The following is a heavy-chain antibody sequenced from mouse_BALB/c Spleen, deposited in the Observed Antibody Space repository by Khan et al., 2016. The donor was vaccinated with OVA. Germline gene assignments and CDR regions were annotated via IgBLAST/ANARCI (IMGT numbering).Heavy chain of an antibody. D-gene: IGHD1-1*01. CDR1: GYSITTNYA. J-gene: IGHJ4*01. CDR3: ARKNYFGYALDY. Sequence: EVQLQESGPGLVKPSQSLSLTCTVTGYSITTNYAWDWIRQFPGNKLEWMGYISNSGSTSYNPSLKSRITITRDTSKNQFFLQLNSVTTEDTATLYCARKNYFGYALDYWGQGTSVTVSS. CDR2: ISNSGST. V-gene: IGHV3-2*02.